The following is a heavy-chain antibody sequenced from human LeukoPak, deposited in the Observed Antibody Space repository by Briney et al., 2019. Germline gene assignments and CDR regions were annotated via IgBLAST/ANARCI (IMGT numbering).Heavy chain of an antibody. CDR1: GFTFHDYA. CDR2: ISWNSGNI. Sequence: GGSQRLSCAASGFTFHDYAMHWVRQAPGKGLEWVSGISWNSGNIVYADSVKGRFTISRDNAKNSLYLQMDSLRAEDMALYYCAKGQTIITMTTFDYWGQGTLVTVSS. V-gene: IGHV3-9*03. J-gene: IGHJ4*02. D-gene: IGHD4-17*01. CDR3: AKGQTIITMTTFDY.